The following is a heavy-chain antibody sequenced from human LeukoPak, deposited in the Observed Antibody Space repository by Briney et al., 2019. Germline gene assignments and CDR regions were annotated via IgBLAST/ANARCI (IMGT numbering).Heavy chain of an antibody. J-gene: IGHJ4*02. CDR2: VIPIFGTA. Sequence: SVKVSCKASGGTFSSYAISWVRQAPGQGLEWMGGVIPIFGTANYAQKFQGRVTITADESTSTAYMELSSLRSEDTAVYYCARGSLSVVAATLGFDYWGQGTLVTVSS. D-gene: IGHD2-15*01. CDR3: ARGSLSVVAATLGFDY. CDR1: GGTFSSYA. V-gene: IGHV1-69*01.